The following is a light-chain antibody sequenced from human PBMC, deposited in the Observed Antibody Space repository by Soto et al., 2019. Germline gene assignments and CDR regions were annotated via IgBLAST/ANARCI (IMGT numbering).Light chain of an antibody. CDR3: SSYAGSNNLKV. V-gene: IGLV2-8*01. Sequence: QSVVTQTPPPSGAPGPSIPISLTGTSSEVGGYKNVSWYQQHPGKAPKLMIYEVTKRPSGVPDRFSGSKSGNTASLTVSGLQAEDEADYYCSSYAGSNNLKVFGTGTKVTVL. CDR1: SSEVGGYKN. J-gene: IGLJ1*01. CDR2: EVT.